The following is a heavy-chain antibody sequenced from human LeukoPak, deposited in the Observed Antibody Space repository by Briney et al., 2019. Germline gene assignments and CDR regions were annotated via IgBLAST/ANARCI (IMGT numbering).Heavy chain of an antibody. CDR1: GYTFTSYY. CDR3: ARVGPGVPAAKNWFDP. J-gene: IGHJ5*02. D-gene: IGHD2-2*01. Sequence: ASVKVSCKASGYTFTSYYMHWVRQAPGQGLEWMGVINPSGGTTNYAQKFQGRVTMTTDTSTSTAYMELRSLRSDDTAVYYCARVGPGVPAAKNWFDPWGQGTLVTVSS. CDR2: INPSGGTT. V-gene: IGHV1-46*01.